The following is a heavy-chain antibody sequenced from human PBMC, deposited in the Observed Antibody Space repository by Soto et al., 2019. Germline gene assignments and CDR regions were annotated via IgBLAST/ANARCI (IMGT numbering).Heavy chain of an antibody. V-gene: IGHV1-3*01. J-gene: IGHJ5*02. D-gene: IGHD2-15*01. CDR2: INAGNGNT. Sequence: ASVKVSCKASGYTFTSYAMHWVRQAPGQRLEWMGWINAGNGNTKYSQKFQGRVTITRDTSASTAYMELSSLRSEDTAVYYCARDLGRYCSGGSCSFGCFDTWGQGTLATVSS. CDR3: ARDLGRYCSGGSCSFGCFDT. CDR1: GYTFTSYA.